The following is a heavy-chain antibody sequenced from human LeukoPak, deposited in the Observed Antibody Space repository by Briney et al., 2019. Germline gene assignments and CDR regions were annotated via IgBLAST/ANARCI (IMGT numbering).Heavy chain of an antibody. V-gene: IGHV3-21*01. CDR1: GFTFSSYA. CDR2: ISSSSSYI. Sequence: GGSLRLSCVASGFTFSSYAMAWVRQAPGKGLEWVSSISSSSSYIYYADSVKGRFTISRDNAKNSLYLQMNSLRAEDTAVYYCARDGVVTPVGYYYYYGMDVWGQGTTVTVSS. D-gene: IGHD4-23*01. J-gene: IGHJ6*02. CDR3: ARDGVVTPVGYYYYYGMDV.